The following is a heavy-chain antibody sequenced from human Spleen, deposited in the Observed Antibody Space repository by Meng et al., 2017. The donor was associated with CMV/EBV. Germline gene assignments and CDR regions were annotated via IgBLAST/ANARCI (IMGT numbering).Heavy chain of an antibody. Sequence: GESLKISCAASGFSFNTYAMGWVRQAPGKGLEWASGTSGSGSKTYYAASVKGRFTISRDNSKNTLYLQMNSLRAEDTAVYYCARATGYSSGWYTYWGQGTLVTVSS. J-gene: IGHJ4*02. CDR1: GFSFNTYA. CDR3: ARATGYSSGWYTY. D-gene: IGHD6-19*01. CDR2: TSGSGSKT. V-gene: IGHV3-23*01.